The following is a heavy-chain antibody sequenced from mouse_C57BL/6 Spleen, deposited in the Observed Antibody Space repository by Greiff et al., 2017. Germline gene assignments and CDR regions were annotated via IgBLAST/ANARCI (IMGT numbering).Heavy chain of an antibody. CDR2: IHPNSGST. Sequence: QVQLQQPGAELVKPGASVKLSCKASGYTFTSYWMHWVKQRPGQGLEWIGMIHPNSGSTNYNEKFKSKATLTVDKSSSTAYMQLSSLTSEDSAVYYCARDPYEDYAMDYWGQGTSVTVSS. J-gene: IGHJ4*01. CDR3: ARDPYEDYAMDY. D-gene: IGHD2-3*01. V-gene: IGHV1-64*01. CDR1: GYTFTSYW.